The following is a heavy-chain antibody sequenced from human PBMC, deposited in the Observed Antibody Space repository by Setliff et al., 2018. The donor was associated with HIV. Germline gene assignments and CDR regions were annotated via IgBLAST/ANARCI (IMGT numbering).Heavy chain of an antibody. V-gene: IGHV4-61*02. D-gene: IGHD6-13*01. J-gene: IGHJ4*02. Sequence: SETLSPTCTVSGGSISSGSYYWSWIRQPAGKGLEWIGRIYTSGSTKYNPSLKSRVTISVDTSKNQFSLKVSSVTAADTAVYYCARVARGGHSSRWYYFDYWGQGTLVTVSS. CDR3: ARVARGGHSSRWYYFDY. CDR1: GGSISSGSYY. CDR2: IYTSGST.